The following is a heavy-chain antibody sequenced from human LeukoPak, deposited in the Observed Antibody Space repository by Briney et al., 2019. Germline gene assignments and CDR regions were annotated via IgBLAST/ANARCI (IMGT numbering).Heavy chain of an antibody. CDR1: GITFSTYG. CDR3: ARDRAGRRSSWVEFDL. D-gene: IGHD3-10*01. J-gene: IGHJ5*02. Sequence: QPGRSLRLSCAASGITFSTYGMHWVRQAPGRGLEWVAVIWYDGSNKYYADSVKGRFTISRDNSKNMVYLQMNSLRPEDSAVYYCARDRAGRRSSWVEFDLWGQGTLVTVSS. CDR2: IWYDGSNK. V-gene: IGHV3-33*01.